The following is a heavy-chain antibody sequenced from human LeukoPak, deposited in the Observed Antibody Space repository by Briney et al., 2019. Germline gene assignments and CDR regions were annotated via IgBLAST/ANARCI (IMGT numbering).Heavy chain of an antibody. Sequence: SETLSLTCTVSGGSINSSNYYWSCLRQPPGKGLEWIGSIYYSGSTYYNPSLKSRVTISVDTSKNQFSLRLSSVTAADTAVYYCARGYYGSGSYYILDNWFDPWGQGTLVTVSS. CDR3: ARGYYGSGSYYILDNWFDP. J-gene: IGHJ5*02. V-gene: IGHV4-39*01. CDR1: GGSINSSNYY. D-gene: IGHD3-10*01. CDR2: IYYSGST.